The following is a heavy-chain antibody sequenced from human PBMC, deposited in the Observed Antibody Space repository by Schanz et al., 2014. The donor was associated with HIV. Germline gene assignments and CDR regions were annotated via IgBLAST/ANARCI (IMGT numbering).Heavy chain of an antibody. V-gene: IGHV3-11*04. CDR2: IDRSSYTI. CDR1: GFTFSDYY. CDR3: ARIYVDTATVEEY. J-gene: IGHJ4*02. D-gene: IGHD5-18*01. Sequence: QVQLVESGGGLVKPGGSLRLSCAASGFTFSDYYMSWIRQAPGRGLEWLSYIDRSSYTINYADSVKGRFTISRDNANNSLFLQMNSLRAEDTAVYFCARIYVDTATVEEYWGQGTRVTVSS.